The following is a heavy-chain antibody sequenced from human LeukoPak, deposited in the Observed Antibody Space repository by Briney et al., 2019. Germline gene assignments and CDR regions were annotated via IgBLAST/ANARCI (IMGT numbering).Heavy chain of an antibody. J-gene: IGHJ6*03. Sequence: PSETLSFTCTVSGGSISSYYWSWIRQPPGKGLEWIGYIYYSGSTNYNPSLKSRVTISVDTSKNQFSLKLSSVTAADTAVYYCASGLGQYYYYYYMDVWGKGTTVTVSS. CDR1: GGSISSYY. CDR2: IYYSGST. D-gene: IGHD7-27*01. V-gene: IGHV4-59*01. CDR3: ASGLGQYYYYYYMDV.